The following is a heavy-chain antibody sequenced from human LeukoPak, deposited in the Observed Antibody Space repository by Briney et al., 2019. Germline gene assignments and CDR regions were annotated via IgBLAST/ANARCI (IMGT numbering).Heavy chain of an antibody. CDR2: IYSGGTT. D-gene: IGHD3-10*01. Sequence: PGGSLRLSCAASGFTVSSNSMGWLRQAPGKGPEWVSLIYSGGTTYSADSVKGRFTISRDNSKNTLHLQMNSLRVEDTAVYYCARDTDYYGSGRHGYFDHWGQGTLVTVSS. CDR3: ARDTDYYGSGRHGYFDH. J-gene: IGHJ1*01. CDR1: GFTVSSNS. V-gene: IGHV3-66*01.